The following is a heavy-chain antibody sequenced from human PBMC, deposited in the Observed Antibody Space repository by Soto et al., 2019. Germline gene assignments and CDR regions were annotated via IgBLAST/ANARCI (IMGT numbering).Heavy chain of an antibody. V-gene: IGHV6-1*01. CDR2: TYYRSQWHN. CDR1: GDSVSSNSAA. J-gene: IGHJ6*02. CDR3: ARVYFLGMRTYNGMDV. Sequence: SQTLSLTCAISGDSVSSNSAAWNWIRQSPSRGLEWLGRTYYRSQWHNDYAVSVKRRITINPDTSKNQFSLQLSSVTPEDTAVYYCARVYFLGMRTYNGMDVWGQGTTVT. D-gene: IGHD7-27*01.